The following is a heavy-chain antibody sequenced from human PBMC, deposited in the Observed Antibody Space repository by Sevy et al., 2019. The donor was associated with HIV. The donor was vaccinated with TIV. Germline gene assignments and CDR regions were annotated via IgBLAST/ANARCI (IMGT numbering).Heavy chain of an antibody. Sequence: GGSLRLSCAASGFTVSSNYMSWVRQAPGKGLEWVSVIYAGGSTYYADSVKGRFTISRDNSKNTLDLQMNSLRAEDTAVYYCAKDRDIVIVLGATALRQWGQGTLVTVSS. D-gene: IGHD2-15*01. V-gene: IGHV3-53*05. CDR1: GFTVSSNY. CDR2: IYAGGST. CDR3: AKDRDIVIVLGATALRQ. J-gene: IGHJ1*01.